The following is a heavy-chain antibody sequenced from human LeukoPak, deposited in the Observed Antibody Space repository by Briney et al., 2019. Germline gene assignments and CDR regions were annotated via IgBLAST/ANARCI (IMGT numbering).Heavy chain of an antibody. Sequence: PGRSLRLSCAASGFTFSSYAMHWVRQAPGKGLEWVALISYDGSDKYYADSVKGRFTISRDNSKNTLYLQMNSLRAEDTAVYYCARAYGDYVRFNWFDPWGQGTLVTVSS. CDR1: GFTFSSYA. V-gene: IGHV3-30-3*01. CDR3: ARAYGDYVRFNWFDP. D-gene: IGHD4-17*01. CDR2: ISYDGSDK. J-gene: IGHJ5*02.